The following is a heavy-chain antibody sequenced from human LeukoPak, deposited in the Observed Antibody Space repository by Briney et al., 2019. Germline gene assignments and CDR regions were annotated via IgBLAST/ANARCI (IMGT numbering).Heavy chain of an antibody. J-gene: IGHJ5*02. V-gene: IGHV3-33*01. CDR1: GFTFSNYG. CDR2: IWYDGSNK. CDR3: ARGAGEDPSFYWFDP. D-gene: IGHD2-15*01. Sequence: GRSLRLSCAASGFTFSNYGMHWVRQAPGKGLEWVAVIWYDGSNKYYADSVKGRFTISRDNSKNTLYLQMNSLRAEDTAVYYCARGAGEDPSFYWFDPWGQGTLVTVSS.